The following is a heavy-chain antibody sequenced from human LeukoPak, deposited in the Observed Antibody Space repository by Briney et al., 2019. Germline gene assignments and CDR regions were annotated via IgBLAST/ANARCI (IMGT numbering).Heavy chain of an antibody. CDR3: ARDLRGWGYAFDI. CDR2: IYYSGST. CDR1: GGSISSHY. V-gene: IGHV4-59*11. Sequence: SETLSLTCTVSGGSISSHYWSWIRQPPGKGLEWIGYIYYSGSTNYNPSLKSRVTISVDTSKNQFSLKLSSVTAADTAVYYCARDLRGWGYAFDIWGQGTIVTVSS. J-gene: IGHJ3*02. D-gene: IGHD2-15*01.